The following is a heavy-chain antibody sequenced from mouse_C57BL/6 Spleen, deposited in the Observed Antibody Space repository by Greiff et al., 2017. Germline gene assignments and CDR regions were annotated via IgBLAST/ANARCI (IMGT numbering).Heavy chain of an antibody. D-gene: IGHD1-1*02. CDR1: GYAFSSYW. CDR2: IYPGDGDT. CDR3: ARMVSYAMDY. J-gene: IGHJ4*01. Sequence: QVQLKQSGAELVKPGASVKISCKASGYAFSSYWMNWVKQRPGKGLAWIGQIYPGDGDTNYNGKFKGKATLTADKSSSTAYMQLSSLTSEDSAVYFCARMVSYAMDYWGQGTSVTVSS. V-gene: IGHV1-80*01.